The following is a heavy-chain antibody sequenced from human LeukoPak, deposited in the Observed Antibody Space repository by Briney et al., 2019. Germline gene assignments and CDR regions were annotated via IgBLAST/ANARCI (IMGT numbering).Heavy chain of an antibody. CDR3: ARATGWFQAFDY. Sequence: PGGSLRLSCAASGLTFSSYEMNWVRQAPGKGLEWVSYISSSGSTIYYADSVKGRFTTSRDNAKNSLYLQMNSLRAEDTAVYYCARATGWFQAFDYWGQGTLVTVSS. J-gene: IGHJ4*02. D-gene: IGHD6-19*01. CDR2: ISSSGSTI. CDR1: GLTFSSYE. V-gene: IGHV3-48*03.